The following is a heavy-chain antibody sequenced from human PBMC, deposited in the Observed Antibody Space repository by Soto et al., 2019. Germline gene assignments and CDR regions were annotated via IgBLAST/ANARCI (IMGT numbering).Heavy chain of an antibody. CDR2: FDPEDGET. CDR1: GYTLTELS. Sequence: ASVKVSCKVSGYTLTELSMHWVRQAPGKGLEWMGGFDPEDGETIYAQKFQGRVTITRDTSASTAYMELSSLRSEDTAVYYCASSNIVAAPYGMDVWGQGTTVTVSS. D-gene: IGHD6-13*01. J-gene: IGHJ6*02. CDR3: ASSNIVAAPYGMDV. V-gene: IGHV1-24*01.